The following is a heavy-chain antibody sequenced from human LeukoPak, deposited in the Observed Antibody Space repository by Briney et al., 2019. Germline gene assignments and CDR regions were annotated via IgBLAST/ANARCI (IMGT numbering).Heavy chain of an antibody. V-gene: IGHV4-59*12. J-gene: IGHJ5*02. Sequence: SSETLSLTCSVSGGSIRTYYWSWIRQPPGKGLEWIGYINYSGSTKYNPSLKSRVTILVDTSKNQFSLKLSSVTAADTAVYYCARDRVAGWFDPWGQGTLVTVSS. CDR2: INYSGST. CDR1: GGSIRTYY. D-gene: IGHD6-19*01. CDR3: ARDRVAGWFDP.